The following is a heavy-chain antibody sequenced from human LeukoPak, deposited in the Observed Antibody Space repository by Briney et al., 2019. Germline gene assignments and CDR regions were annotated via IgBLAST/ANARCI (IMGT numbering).Heavy chain of an antibody. CDR3: VQTTGWPGFDF. J-gene: IGHJ4*02. Sequence: SETLSLTCTVSGVSIRSSFWVWVRQPPGKGLQWIGYLHYPVSTQYNPSLKSRVTISLDTSRNQFSLTLSSVTAADTAIYYCVQTTGWPGFDFWGQGTLVTVS. D-gene: IGHD1-14*01. CDR2: LHYPVST. V-gene: IGHV4-59*03. CDR1: GVSIRSSF.